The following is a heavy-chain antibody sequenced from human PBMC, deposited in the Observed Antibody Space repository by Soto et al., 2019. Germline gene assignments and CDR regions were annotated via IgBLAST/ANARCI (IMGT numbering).Heavy chain of an antibody. CDR3: ARGDIAAAAPPDY. J-gene: IGHJ4*02. D-gene: IGHD6-13*01. Sequence: QVQLQESGPGLVKPSQTLSLTCTVSGGSISSGGYYWSWIRQHPGKGLEWIGYIYYSGSTYYNPSLKSRVTIAVDASKKQFSLKLRSVTAADTAVYYCARGDIAAAAPPDYWGQGTLVTVSS. CDR2: IYYSGST. V-gene: IGHV4-31*03. CDR1: GGSISSGGYY.